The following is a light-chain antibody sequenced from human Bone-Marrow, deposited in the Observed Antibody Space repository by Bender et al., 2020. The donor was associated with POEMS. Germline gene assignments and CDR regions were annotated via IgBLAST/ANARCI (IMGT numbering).Light chain of an antibody. J-gene: IGLJ2*01. CDR3: QAWDSGTVV. CDR2: EDN. CDR1: QLGDQY. Sequence: SYGLTQPPSVSVSPGHTANITCSGDQLGDQYASWYQLKPGQSPVLVIYEDNKRPSGIPERFSGSNSGDTATLTISGTQPMDESDYYCQAWDSGTVVFGGGTKLTVL. V-gene: IGLV3-1*01.